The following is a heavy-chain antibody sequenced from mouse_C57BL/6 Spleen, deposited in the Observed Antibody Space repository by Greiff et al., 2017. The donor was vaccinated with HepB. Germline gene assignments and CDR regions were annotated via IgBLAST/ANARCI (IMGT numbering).Heavy chain of an antibody. D-gene: IGHD2-4*01. CDR3: VRHVDYDDYFDY. CDR2: IRSKSNNYAT. CDR1: GFSFNTYA. V-gene: IGHV10-1*01. J-gene: IGHJ2*01. Sequence: EVQLVESGGGLVQPKGSLKLSCAASGFSFNTYAMNWVRQAPGKGLEWVARIRSKSNNYATYYADSVKDRFTISRDDSESMLYLQMNNLKTEDTAMYYCVRHVDYDDYFDYWGQGTTLTVSS.